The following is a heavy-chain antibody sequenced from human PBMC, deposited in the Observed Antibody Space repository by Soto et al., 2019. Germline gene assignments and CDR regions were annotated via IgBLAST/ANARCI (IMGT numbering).Heavy chain of an antibody. D-gene: IGHD3-22*01. CDR3: ARIGLYDSDDYYYPDY. Sequence: SETLSLTCSVSGGSISSYYWSWIRQPPGKGLEWIAYIYYSGTSYNPSLKSRVTMSVDTSKNQLSLKLSSVTAADTAVYYCARIGLYDSDDYYYPDYWGQGTLVTVSS. CDR1: GGSISSYY. CDR2: IYYSGT. V-gene: IGHV4-59*01. J-gene: IGHJ4*02.